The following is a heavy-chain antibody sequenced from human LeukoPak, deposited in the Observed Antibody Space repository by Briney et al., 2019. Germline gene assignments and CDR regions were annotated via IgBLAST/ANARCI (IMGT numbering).Heavy chain of an antibody. CDR1: GGSFSGYY. CDR2: INHSGST. Sequence: SETLSLTCAVYGGSFSGYYRSWIRQPPGKGLEWIGEINHSGSTNYNPSLKSRVTISVDTSKNQFSLKLSSVTAADTAVYYCAKVGRVAVGKYYFDYWGQGTLVTVSS. CDR3: AKVGRVAVGKYYFDY. J-gene: IGHJ4*02. D-gene: IGHD6-19*01. V-gene: IGHV4-34*01.